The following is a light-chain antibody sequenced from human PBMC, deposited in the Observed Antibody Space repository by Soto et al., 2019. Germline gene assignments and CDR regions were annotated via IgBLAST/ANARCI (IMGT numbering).Light chain of an antibody. CDR2: EGD. CDR1: SSDVGSSNF. J-gene: IGLJ1*01. Sequence: QSVLTQPASVSGSPGQSITISCSGTSSDVGSSNFVSWYQQHPGKAPKLIIFEGDRRPSGVSGRFSGSKSGNTASLTISGLQAEDEDDYYCSSYKTRNTEVFGTGTKVTVL. V-gene: IGLV2-14*02. CDR3: SSYKTRNTEV.